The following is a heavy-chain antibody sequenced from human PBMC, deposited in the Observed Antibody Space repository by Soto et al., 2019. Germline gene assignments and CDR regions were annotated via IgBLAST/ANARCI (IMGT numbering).Heavy chain of an antibody. D-gene: IGHD2-15*01. J-gene: IGHJ5*02. CDR1: GFTVSSYW. V-gene: IGHV3-74*01. CDR2: INGDGNST. Sequence: GGSLSLTCAVSGFTVSSYWIHWSRHPPGKGLVWVSRINGDGNSTSYADYVQGRFTISREHAKKPLYLQMNRLSAEATAVYYCARGPSSPPIYCSGGRCYFPVGPWGQGTLVTVSS. CDR3: ARGPSSPPIYCSGGRCYFPVGP.